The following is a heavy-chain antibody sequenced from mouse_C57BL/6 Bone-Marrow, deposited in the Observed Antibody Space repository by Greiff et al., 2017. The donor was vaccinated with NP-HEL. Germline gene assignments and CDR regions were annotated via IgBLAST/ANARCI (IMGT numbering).Heavy chain of an antibody. J-gene: IGHJ3*01. CDR3: ARGFPAWFAY. CDR1: GYTFTDYY. V-gene: IGHV1-19*01. Sequence: VQLKQSGPVLVKPGASVKMSCKASGYTFTDYYMNWVKQSHGKSLEWIGVINPYNGGTSYNQKFKGKATLTVDKSSSTAYMELNSLTSEDSAVYYCARGFPAWFAYWGQGTLVTVSA. CDR2: INPYNGGT.